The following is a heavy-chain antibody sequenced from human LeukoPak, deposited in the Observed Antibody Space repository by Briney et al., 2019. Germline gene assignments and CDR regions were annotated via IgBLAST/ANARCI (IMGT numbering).Heavy chain of an antibody. V-gene: IGHV3-23*01. J-gene: IGHJ4*02. D-gene: IGHD2-8*01. Sequence: GGSLRLSCAASGFTFGMYAMSWVRQAPGKGLEWVSTLSGSGGSTYYADSVKGRFTISGDESKNTLPLQMNSLRPEDTAVYYCAKNAAGIVLMIYAPLDSWGQGTLVTVSS. CDR1: GFTFGMYA. CDR3: AKNAAGIVLMIYAPLDS. CDR2: LSGSGGST.